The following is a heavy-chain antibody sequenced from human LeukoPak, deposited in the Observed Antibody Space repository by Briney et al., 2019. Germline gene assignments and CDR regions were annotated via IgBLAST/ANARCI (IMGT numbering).Heavy chain of an antibody. V-gene: IGHV3-7*01. J-gene: IGHJ4*02. D-gene: IGHD4-17*01. Sequence: QPGGSLRLSCAASGFTFSSYWMSWVRQAPGKGLEWVANIEQDGSEKYYVDSVKGRFTISRDNAKNSLYLQMNGLRAEDTAVYYCAREKNDYGDAFDYWGQGTLVTVSS. CDR3: AREKNDYGDAFDY. CDR2: IEQDGSEK. CDR1: GFTFSSYW.